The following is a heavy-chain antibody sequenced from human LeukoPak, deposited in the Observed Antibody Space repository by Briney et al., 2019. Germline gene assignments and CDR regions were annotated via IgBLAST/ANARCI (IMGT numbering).Heavy chain of an antibody. D-gene: IGHD5-24*01. V-gene: IGHV3-48*04. J-gene: IGHJ6*03. CDR1: EIKFSDYS. Sequence: GGSLRLSCVPYEIKFSDYSLNWVRQAPGKGLEWLSFISSGGSTIYYADYVKGRFTISRANAKNSLYLQMNRPRVDHTAVYYCAGVDGTFSHNYYMDVWGKGTTVTVSS. CDR2: ISSGGSTI. CDR3: AGVDGTFSHNYYMDV.